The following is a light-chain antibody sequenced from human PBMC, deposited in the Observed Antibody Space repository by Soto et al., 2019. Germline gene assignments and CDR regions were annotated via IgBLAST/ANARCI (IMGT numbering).Light chain of an antibody. CDR3: SSYTSSSTQV. Sequence: QSVLTQPASVSGSPGQSITISCTGTSSDVGGYNYVSWYQQHPGKAPKLMIYEVSNRPSGVSNRFSGYKSGNTAPLTISGLQAEDEADYYCSSYTSSSTQVFGGGTKLTVL. J-gene: IGLJ2*01. V-gene: IGLV2-14*01. CDR2: EVS. CDR1: SSDVGGYNY.